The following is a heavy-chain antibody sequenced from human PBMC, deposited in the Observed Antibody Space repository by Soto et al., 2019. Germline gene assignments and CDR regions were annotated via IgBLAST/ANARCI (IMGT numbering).Heavy chain of an antibody. CDR1: GGSVSSGSYY. CDR2: VYYTGST. Sequence: PSETLSLTCTVSGGSVSSGSYYWSWIRHPPGKGLEWIAYVYYTGSTNYNPSLKSRVTISVDTSKNQFSLKLSSVTAADTAVYYCARARINLGKTEFDYWGQGTLVTVS. CDR3: ARARINLGKTEFDY. D-gene: IGHD2-21*01. V-gene: IGHV4-61*01. J-gene: IGHJ4*02.